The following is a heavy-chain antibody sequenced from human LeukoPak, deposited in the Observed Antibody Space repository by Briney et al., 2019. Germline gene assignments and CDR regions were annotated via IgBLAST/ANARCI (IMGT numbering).Heavy chain of an antibody. CDR2: IYHSGST. Sequence: PSETLSLTCTVSGYSISSGYYWGWIRQPPGKGLEWIGSIYHSGSTYYNPSLKSRVTISVDTSKNQFSLKLSSVTAADTAIYYCARDLWRQYFDSWGQGTLVTVSS. D-gene: IGHD3-3*01. J-gene: IGHJ4*02. CDR3: ARDLWRQYFDS. V-gene: IGHV4-38-2*02. CDR1: GYSISSGYY.